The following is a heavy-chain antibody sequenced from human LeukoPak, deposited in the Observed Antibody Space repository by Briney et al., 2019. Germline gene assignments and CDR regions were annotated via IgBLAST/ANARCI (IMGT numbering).Heavy chain of an antibody. D-gene: IGHD3-22*01. V-gene: IGHV3-48*02. CDR3: ARKSYYYDSSGYFFDY. J-gene: IGHJ4*02. CDR2: ISTSSGTI. Sequence: QTGGSLRLSCAASGFTFSSYSMNWVRQAPGKGLEWVSYISTSSGTIFYADSVKGRFTISRDNAKNSLYLQMNSLRDEDTAVYSCARKSYYYDSSGYFFDYWGQGTLVTVSS. CDR1: GFTFSSYS.